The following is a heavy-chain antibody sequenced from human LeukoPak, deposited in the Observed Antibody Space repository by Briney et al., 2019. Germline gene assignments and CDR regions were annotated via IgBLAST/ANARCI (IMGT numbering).Heavy chain of an antibody. J-gene: IGHJ4*02. V-gene: IGHV3-21*06. D-gene: IGHD1-1*01. CDR3: ARAANWNDVEGLDY. CDR2: ISSSSSYI. CDR1: GFIFSSYS. Sequence: GGSLRSSCTASGFIFSSYSMIWVRQAPGKGLEWVSFISSSSSYIYYADSVKGRFTISRDNAENSVYLRMKSLRAEDTAVYYCARAANWNDVEGLDYWGQGTLVTVSS.